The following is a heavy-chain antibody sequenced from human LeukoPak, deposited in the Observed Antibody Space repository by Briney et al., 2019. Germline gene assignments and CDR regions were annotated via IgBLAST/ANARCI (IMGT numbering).Heavy chain of an antibody. J-gene: IGHJ4*02. V-gene: IGHV4-59*01. Sequence: SETLSLTCTVSGGSISSYYLTWIWQPPGKGLEWIGYIYNSGSTNFNPSLKSRVTISVDTSKSQFSLKLSSVTAADTAVYYCAKGWAYFDYWGQGTLVTVSS. CDR3: AKGWAYFDY. CDR2: IYNSGST. CDR1: GGSISSYY. D-gene: IGHD5-24*01.